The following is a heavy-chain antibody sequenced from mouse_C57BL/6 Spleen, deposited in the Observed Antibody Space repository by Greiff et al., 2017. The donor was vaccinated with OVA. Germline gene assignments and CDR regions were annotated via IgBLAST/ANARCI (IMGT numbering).Heavy chain of an antibody. Sequence: QVQLKQSGAELARPGASVKLSCKASGYTFTSYGISWVKQRTGQGLEWIGEIYPRSGNTYYNEKFKGKATLTADKSSSTAYMELRSLTSEDSAVYFCARGISSYAMDYWGQGTSVTVSS. CDR2: IYPRSGNT. CDR1: GYTFTSYG. CDR3: ARGISSYAMDY. J-gene: IGHJ4*01. D-gene: IGHD1-1*01. V-gene: IGHV1-81*01.